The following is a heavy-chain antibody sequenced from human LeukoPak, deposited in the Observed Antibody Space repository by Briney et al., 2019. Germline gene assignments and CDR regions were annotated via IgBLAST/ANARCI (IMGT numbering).Heavy chain of an antibody. CDR3: ARTRYYYNSRSYGAPYYFDY. J-gene: IGHJ4*01. V-gene: IGHV4-39*01. CDR2: IYHSGST. CDR1: GGSISSSSYY. Sequence: KPSETLSLTCTVSGGSISSSSYYWGWIRQPPGKGLEWIGSIYHSGSTYYNPSLKSRVTISVDTSKNQFSLKLSSVTAADTAVYYCARTRYYYNSRSYGAPYYFDYWGHGTLVTVSS. D-gene: IGHD3-10*01.